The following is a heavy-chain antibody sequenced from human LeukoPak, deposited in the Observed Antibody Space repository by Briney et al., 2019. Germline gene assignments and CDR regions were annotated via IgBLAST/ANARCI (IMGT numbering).Heavy chain of an antibody. D-gene: IGHD1-1*01. Sequence: SETLSLTCTVSGGSISSGDYYWSWIRQPPGKGLEWIGYIYYSGSTYYNPSLKSRVTISVDTSKSQFSLKLSSVTAADTAVYYCARMNNDNGDYWGQGTLVTASS. V-gene: IGHV4-30-4*01. CDR2: IYYSGST. J-gene: IGHJ4*02. CDR1: GGSISSGDYY. CDR3: ARMNNDNGDY.